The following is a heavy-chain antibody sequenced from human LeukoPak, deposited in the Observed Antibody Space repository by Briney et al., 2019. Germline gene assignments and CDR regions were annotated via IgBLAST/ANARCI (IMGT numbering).Heavy chain of an antibody. CDR3: VSSYETY. J-gene: IGHJ4*02. D-gene: IGHD3-22*01. V-gene: IGHV3-74*01. CDR2: INSDGSWT. CDR1: GNYW. Sequence: QPGGSLRLSCAASGNYWMHWVRQVPGKGLVWVSHINSDGSWTSYADSVKGRFTISKDNAKNTVYLQMNSLRAEDTAVYYCVSSYETYWGRGTLVTVSS.